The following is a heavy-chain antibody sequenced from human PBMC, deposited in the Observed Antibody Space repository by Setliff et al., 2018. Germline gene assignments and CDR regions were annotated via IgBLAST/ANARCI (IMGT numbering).Heavy chain of an antibody. V-gene: IGHV4-39*01. J-gene: IGHJ4*02. CDR1: GDSIRRSTYY. D-gene: IGHD3-22*01. Sequence: LSLTCTVSGDSIRRSTYYWGWIRQSPGKGLDWIGTVDHSGNTFYNPSLKSRVTISVAPSKNQVSLKLTSVSAADTAVYYCARRDSTGYYGYSFDFWGQGTLVTVS. CDR2: VDHSGNT. CDR3: ARRDSTGYYGYSFDF.